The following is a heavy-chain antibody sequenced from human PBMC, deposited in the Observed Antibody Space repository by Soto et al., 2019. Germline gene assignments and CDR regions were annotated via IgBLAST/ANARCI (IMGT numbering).Heavy chain of an antibody. J-gene: IGHJ4*02. CDR1: GDNVSSNSAS. CDR2: TYYRSKWYN. D-gene: IGHD6-13*01. CDR3: AREVGYSSSSICDY. V-gene: IGHV6-1*01. Sequence: PTQTLSLTCAISGDNVSSNSASWNWIRQSPSRGLEWLGRTYYRSKWYNDYAVSVKSRITINPDTSKNQFSLQLNSVTPEDTAVYYCAREVGYSSSSICDYWGQGTLVTGSS.